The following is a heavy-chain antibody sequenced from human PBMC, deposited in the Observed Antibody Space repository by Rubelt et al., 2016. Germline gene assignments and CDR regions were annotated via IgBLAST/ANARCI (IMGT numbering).Heavy chain of an antibody. Sequence: QVQLVQSGAEVKKPGASVKVSCKASGYTFTSYGISWVRQAPGQGLEWMGGIIPIFGTENYAQKFQGRVTITADESTSTAYMELSSLRSEDTAVYYCARDFLEWSDAFDIWGQGTMVTVSS. J-gene: IGHJ3*02. V-gene: IGHV1-69*13. CDR3: ARDFLEWSDAFDI. D-gene: IGHD3-3*01. CDR1: GYTFTSYG. CDR2: IIPIFGTE.